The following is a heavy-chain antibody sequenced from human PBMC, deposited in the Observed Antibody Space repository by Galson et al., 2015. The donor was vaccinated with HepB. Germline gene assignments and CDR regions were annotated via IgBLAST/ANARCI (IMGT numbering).Heavy chain of an antibody. CDR2: ISYDGSNK. Sequence: SLRLSCAASGFTFRSFAMSWVRQAPGKGLEWVAVISYDGSNKYYADSVKGRFTISRDNSKNTLYLQMNSLRAEDTAVYYCAKESFYGGNLAYWGQGTLVTVSS. CDR1: GFTFRSFA. CDR3: AKESFYGGNLAY. J-gene: IGHJ4*02. V-gene: IGHV3-30*18. D-gene: IGHD4/OR15-4a*01.